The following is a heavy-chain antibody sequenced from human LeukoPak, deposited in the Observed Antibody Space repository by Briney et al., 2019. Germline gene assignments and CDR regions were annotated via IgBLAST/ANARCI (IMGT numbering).Heavy chain of an antibody. V-gene: IGHV4-59*08. CDR1: GGSISSYD. CDR3: ASGWWSGYLDY. J-gene: IGHJ4*02. Sequence: SETLSLTCTVSGGSISSYDWSWIRQPPGKGLEGIGYIYYSGSTNYNPSLKRRVTISVDTSKKQFSLNLSSVTAADTAVYYCASGWWSGYLDYWGQGTLVTVSS. CDR2: IYYSGST. D-gene: IGHD3-3*01.